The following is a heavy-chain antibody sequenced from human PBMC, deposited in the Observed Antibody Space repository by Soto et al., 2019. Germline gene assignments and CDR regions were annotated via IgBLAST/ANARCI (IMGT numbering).Heavy chain of an antibody. CDR1: GYTFINFD. J-gene: IGHJ5*02. Sequence: QVPLVQSGAEVKEPGASVRVSCKASGYTFINFDISWVPQAAGQGLEWLGWMNPGSGKTGYASKFQGRVAMTRDASTGTSHLELSSLTSDDTAVYYCARMASAGTLNWFDPWGQGTLVTVSS. V-gene: IGHV1-8*02. CDR2: MNPGSGKT. CDR3: ARMASAGTLNWFDP. D-gene: IGHD6-13*01.